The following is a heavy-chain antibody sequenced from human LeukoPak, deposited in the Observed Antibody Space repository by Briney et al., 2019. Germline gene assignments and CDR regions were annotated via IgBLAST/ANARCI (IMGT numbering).Heavy chain of an antibody. J-gene: IGHJ4*02. CDR2: ISGSGGST. V-gene: IGHV3-23*01. CDR1: GFTFSSYA. D-gene: IGHD3-22*01. Sequence: PGGSLRLSCAASGFTFSSYAMSWVRQAPGKGLEWVSAISGSGGSTYYADSVKGRFTISRDNSKNTLYLQMNSLRAEDTAVYYCAKSVDSSGLPRLFDYWGQGTLVTVSS. CDR3: AKSVDSSGLPRLFDY.